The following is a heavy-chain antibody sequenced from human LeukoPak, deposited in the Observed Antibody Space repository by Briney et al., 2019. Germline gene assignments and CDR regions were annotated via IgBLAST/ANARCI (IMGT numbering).Heavy chain of an antibody. V-gene: IGHV4-39*01. D-gene: IGHD3-9*01. CDR3: ARHAPVGDILTGYYNPIDY. J-gene: IGHJ4*02. CDR1: GGSISSSSYY. Sequence: PSETLSLTCTVSGGSISSSSYYWGWIRQPPGKGLEWIGSIYYSGSTYYNPSLKSRVTISVDTSKNQFSPKLSSVTAADTAVYYCARHAPVGDILTGYYNPIDYWGQGTLVTVSS. CDR2: IYYSGST.